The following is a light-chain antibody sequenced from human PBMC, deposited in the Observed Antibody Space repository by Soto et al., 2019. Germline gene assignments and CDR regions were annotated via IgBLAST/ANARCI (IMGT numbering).Light chain of an antibody. CDR1: SSDIGTYNL. J-gene: IGLJ1*01. Sequence: QSALTQPASVSGSPGQSITSSCTGTSSDIGTYNLVAWYQQHPGKAPKLIIYGATERPSGVSNRFSGSRSGNTASLTISGLQAEDEADYHCCSYAGGSTFVFGTGTKVTVL. V-gene: IGLV2-23*01. CDR3: CSYAGGSTFV. CDR2: GAT.